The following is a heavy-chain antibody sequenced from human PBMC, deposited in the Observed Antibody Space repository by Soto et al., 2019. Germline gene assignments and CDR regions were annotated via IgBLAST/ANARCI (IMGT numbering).Heavy chain of an antibody. D-gene: IGHD1-1*01. J-gene: IGHJ4*02. V-gene: IGHV1-58*01. Sequence: SVKVSCKASGFTFTSSAVQWVRQARGQRLEWIGWIVVGSGNTNYAQKFQERVTITRDMSTSTAYMELSSLRSEDTAAYYCAAAESIGNFDYWGQGTLVTVSS. CDR1: GFTFTSSA. CDR3: AAAESIGNFDY. CDR2: IVVGSGNT.